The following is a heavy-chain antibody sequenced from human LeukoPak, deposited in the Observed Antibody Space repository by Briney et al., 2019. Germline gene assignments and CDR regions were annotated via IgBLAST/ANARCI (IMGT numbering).Heavy chain of an antibody. CDR2: IGAYNGNT. Sequence: GASVKVSCKASGYTFTSYGVSWVRQAPGQGLKWMGWIGAYNGNTNYAQKLQGRVTMTTDTSTSTAYMELRSLRSDDTAVYYCARGDYGSGSYRYFDYWGQGTLVTVSS. CDR3: ARGDYGSGSYRYFDY. J-gene: IGHJ4*02. D-gene: IGHD3-10*01. V-gene: IGHV1-18*01. CDR1: GYTFTSYG.